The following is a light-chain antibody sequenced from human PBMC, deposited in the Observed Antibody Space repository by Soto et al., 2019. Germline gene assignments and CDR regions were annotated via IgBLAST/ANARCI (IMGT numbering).Light chain of an antibody. Sequence: SYELTQPPSVSVAPGQTARITCGGTNIEIKSVHWYQQKPGQAPVLVVYDDGDRTTGIPERFSGSKSGNTATLTTSRVEAGDEADYYCQAWDSSALYVFGTGTKVTVL. V-gene: IGLV3-21*02. CDR1: NIEIKS. J-gene: IGLJ1*01. CDR3: QAWDSSALYV. CDR2: DDG.